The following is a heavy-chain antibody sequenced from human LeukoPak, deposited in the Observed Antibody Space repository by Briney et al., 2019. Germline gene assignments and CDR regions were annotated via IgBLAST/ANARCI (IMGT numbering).Heavy chain of an antibody. CDR1: GFTFSSYG. CDR2: IRYDGSNK. CDR3: AKDIKAADAFDI. V-gene: IGHV3-30*02. Sequence: AGGSLRLSCAASGFTFSSYGMHWVRQAPGKGLEWVAFIRYDGSNKYYADSVKGRFTISRDNSKNTLYLQMNSLRAEDTAVYYCAKDIKAADAFDIWGQGTMVTVSS. D-gene: IGHD6-13*01. J-gene: IGHJ3*02.